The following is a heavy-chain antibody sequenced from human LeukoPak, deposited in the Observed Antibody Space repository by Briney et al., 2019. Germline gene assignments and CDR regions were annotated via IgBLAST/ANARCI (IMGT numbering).Heavy chain of an antibody. Sequence: PGGSLRLSCVASGFTFNNAWMNWVSQAPGKGLDWGGRIYRKTDSGTTEHAAPVKGRFTISRDDSKNTLYLTMNSLTTEDTAAYYCTAGSTRYDSIDFDHWGQRTLVTVSS. D-gene: IGHD3-22*01. CDR1: GFTFNNAW. V-gene: IGHV3-15*01. CDR3: TAGSTRYDSIDFDH. J-gene: IGHJ4*02. CDR2: IYRKTDSGTT.